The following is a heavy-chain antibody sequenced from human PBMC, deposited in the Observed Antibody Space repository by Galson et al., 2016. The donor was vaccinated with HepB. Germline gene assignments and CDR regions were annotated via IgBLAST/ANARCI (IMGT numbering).Heavy chain of an antibody. Sequence: SVKVSCKASGYTFTGYYMHWVRQAPGQGLEWMGWINPNSGGTNYAQKFQGRVTMTRDASISTAYMALSSLRSDDTAVDYCARVARRLTMPAVVTEYWYFDRWGRGTLVAVSS. CDR3: ARVARRLTMPAVVTEYWYFDR. CDR2: INPNSGGT. CDR1: GYTFTGYY. J-gene: IGHJ2*01. V-gene: IGHV1-2*02. D-gene: IGHD3-22*01.